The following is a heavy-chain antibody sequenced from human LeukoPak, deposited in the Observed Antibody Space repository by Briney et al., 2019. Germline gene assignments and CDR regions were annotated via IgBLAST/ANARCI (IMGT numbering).Heavy chain of an antibody. J-gene: IGHJ5*02. V-gene: IGHV3-53*01. CDR2: IYTGGST. CDR3: ARGYCTSTRRNWFDH. Sequence: PGGSLRLSCAASGFTVSTNYMSWVRQAPGKGLEWVSVIYTGGSTYYADSVKGRFTSSRDSSKNTLYLQMNSLRAEDTAVYYCARGYCTSTRRNWFDHWGQGTLVTVSS. CDR1: GFTVSTNY. D-gene: IGHD2-2*01.